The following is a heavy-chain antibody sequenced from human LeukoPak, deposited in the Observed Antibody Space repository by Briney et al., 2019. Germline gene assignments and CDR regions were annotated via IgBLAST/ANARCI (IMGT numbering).Heavy chain of an antibody. J-gene: IGHJ6*03. CDR3: ASSGQCTNGLCRDVGYMDV. CDR2: ISDSGYT. CDR1: GGSFSSYY. D-gene: IGHD2-8*01. Sequence: SETLSLTCTVSGGSFSSYYWSWIRQPPGKGLEWIGFISDSGYTNYNPSLKSRVTISVDTSKKHFSLKLSSVTAADTAVYYCASSGQCTNGLCRDVGYMDVWGKGTTVTVSS. V-gene: IGHV4-59*01.